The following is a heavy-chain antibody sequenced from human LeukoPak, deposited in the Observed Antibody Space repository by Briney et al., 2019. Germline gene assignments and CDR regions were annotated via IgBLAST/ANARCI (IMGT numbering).Heavy chain of an antibody. CDR1: GFTFSSYS. CDR2: ISSSSSYI. CDR3: ARGAEGIAATDSNFDY. V-gene: IGHV3-21*01. J-gene: IGHJ4*02. D-gene: IGHD6-13*01. Sequence: PGGSLRLSCAASGFTFSSYSMNWVRQAPGKGLEWVSFISSSSSYIYYADSVKGRFTISRDNAKNSLYLQMNSLRAEDTAVYYCARGAEGIAATDSNFDYWGQGTLVTVSS.